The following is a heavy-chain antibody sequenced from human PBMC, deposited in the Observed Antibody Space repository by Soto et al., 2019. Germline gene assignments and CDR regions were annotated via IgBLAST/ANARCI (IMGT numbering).Heavy chain of an antibody. Sequence: QEQLVQSGAEVKKTGSSVKVSCKASGGLFSSYPISWVRQVPGQGLEWMGGIISVFQTAYYTQRFQGRVTITADESTNTDYMELSSLRSEDTAIYYCASGGSGYTWFNEFWGQGTLVTVSS. D-gene: IGHD3-22*01. CDR1: GGLFSSYP. V-gene: IGHV1-69*01. CDR2: IISVFQTA. J-gene: IGHJ4*02. CDR3: ASGGSGYTWFNEF.